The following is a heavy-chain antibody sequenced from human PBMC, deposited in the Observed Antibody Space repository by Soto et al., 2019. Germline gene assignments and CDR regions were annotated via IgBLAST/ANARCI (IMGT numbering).Heavy chain of an antibody. CDR3: AKDYSYITMIVVVHFDY. Sequence: GGSLRLSCAASGFTFSSYAMSWVRQAPGKGLEWVSAISGSGGSTYYADSVKGRFTISRDNSKNTLYLQMNSLRAEDTAVYYCAKDYSYITMIVVVHFDYWGQGTLVTVSS. J-gene: IGHJ4*02. V-gene: IGHV3-23*01. CDR2: ISGSGGST. D-gene: IGHD3-22*01. CDR1: GFTFSSYA.